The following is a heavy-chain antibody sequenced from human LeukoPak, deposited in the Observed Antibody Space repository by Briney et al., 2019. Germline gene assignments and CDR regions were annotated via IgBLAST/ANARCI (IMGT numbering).Heavy chain of an antibody. J-gene: IGHJ4*02. CDR3: ARDRVAYSSSWYRGYFDY. D-gene: IGHD6-13*01. CDR2: ISYDGSNK. V-gene: IGHV3-30*03. Sequence: GGSLRLSCAASGFTFSSYWMSWVRQAPGKGLEWVAVISYDGSNKYYADSVKGRFTISRDNSKNTLYLQMNSLRAEDTAVYYCARDRVAYSSSWYRGYFDYWGQGTLVTVSS. CDR1: GFTFSSYW.